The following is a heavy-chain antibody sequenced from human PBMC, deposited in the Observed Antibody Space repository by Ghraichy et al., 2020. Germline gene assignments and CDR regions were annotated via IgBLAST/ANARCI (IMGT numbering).Heavy chain of an antibody. V-gene: IGHV3-48*02. D-gene: IGHD3-9*01. CDR1: GFTFSSYS. Sequence: GGSLRLSCAASGFTFSSYSMNWVRQAPGKGLEWVSYISSSSSTIYYADSVKGRFTISRDNAKNSLYLQMNSLRDEDTAVYYCASERHYVILTGYPHSFDIWGQGRMVTVSS. J-gene: IGHJ3*02. CDR2: ISSSSSTI. CDR3: ASERHYVILTGYPHSFDI.